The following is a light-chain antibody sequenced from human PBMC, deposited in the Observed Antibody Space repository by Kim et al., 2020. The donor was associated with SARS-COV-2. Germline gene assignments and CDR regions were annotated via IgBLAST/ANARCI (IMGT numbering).Light chain of an antibody. J-gene: IGLJ3*02. V-gene: IGLV3-19*01. CDR3: NSRDSSGNHLGWV. CDR2: GKN. CDR1: SLRSYY. Sequence: SSELTQDPAVSVALGQTVRITCQGDSLRSYYASWYQQKPGQAPVLVIYGKNNRPSGIPDRFSGSSSGNTASLTITGAQAEDEAHYYCNSRDSSGNHLGWV.